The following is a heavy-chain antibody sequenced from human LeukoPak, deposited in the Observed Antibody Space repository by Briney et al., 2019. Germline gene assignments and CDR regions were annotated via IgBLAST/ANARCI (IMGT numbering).Heavy chain of an antibody. D-gene: IGHD3-3*01. V-gene: IGHV3-15*01. Sequence: PGGSLRLSCVASGFTLSNAWMSWVRQAPGKGLEWVGRIKTITDDGTTDYAAPATGRFTISRDDSKNMLFLQMNTLKTEDTAVYYCTTPAFLGKSPYGLDVWGQGTTVTVSS. CDR1: GFTLSNAW. J-gene: IGHJ6*02. CDR3: TTPAFLGKSPYGLDV. CDR2: IKTITDDGTT.